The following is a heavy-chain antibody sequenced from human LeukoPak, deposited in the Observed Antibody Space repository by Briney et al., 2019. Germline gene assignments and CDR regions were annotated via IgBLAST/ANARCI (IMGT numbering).Heavy chain of an antibody. D-gene: IGHD3-9*01. Sequence: PGGSLRLSCAASRFTFSRYWMSWVRQAPGKGLEWVANIKQDGSEKYYVDSVKGRFTISRDNAKNSLYLQMNSLRAGDTAVYYCAKWGDYDVLTGYYVSDYWGQGTLVTVSS. V-gene: IGHV3-7*03. J-gene: IGHJ4*02. CDR2: IKQDGSEK. CDR3: AKWGDYDVLTGYYVSDY. CDR1: RFTFSRYW.